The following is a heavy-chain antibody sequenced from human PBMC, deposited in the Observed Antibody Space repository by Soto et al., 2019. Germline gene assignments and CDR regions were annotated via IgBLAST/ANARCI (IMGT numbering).Heavy chain of an antibody. CDR1: GYTFTSYG. D-gene: IGHD3-10*01. J-gene: IGHJ4*02. CDR2: ISTSNGNT. V-gene: IGHV1-18*04. CDR3: ARRSGSYTYYYYFDY. Sequence: GASVKVSCKASGYTFTSYGITWVRQAPGQGLEWMGWISTSNGNTNYAQSLQGRVTMTTDTSTSTAYMELRSLRSDDTAVYYCARRSGSYTYYYYFDYWGQGTLVTV.